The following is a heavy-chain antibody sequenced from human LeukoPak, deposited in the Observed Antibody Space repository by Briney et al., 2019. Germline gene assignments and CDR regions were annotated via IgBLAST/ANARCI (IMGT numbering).Heavy chain of an antibody. D-gene: IGHD3-10*01. J-gene: IGHJ4*02. CDR3: AREVESWFGDLLSYFDS. V-gene: IGHV4-38-2*02. CDR2: IYHRGNT. CDR1: GFSIGTGYS. Sequence: ASETLSLTCSVSGFSIGTGYSWGWIRQPPGKGLEWIGTIYHRGNTYYNPSLMSRVTISLDTSKNQFSLRLTSVTAADTALYYCAREVESWFGDLLSYFDSWGQGTQVTVSS.